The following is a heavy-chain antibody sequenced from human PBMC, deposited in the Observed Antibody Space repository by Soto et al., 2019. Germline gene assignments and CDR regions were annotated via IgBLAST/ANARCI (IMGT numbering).Heavy chain of an antibody. D-gene: IGHD3-3*01. Sequence: SETLSLTFPVYGVSFCGCYWSWIPQPAGKRLEWIGEINHSGSTNYNPSLKSRVTISVDTSKNQFSLKLSSVTAADTAVYYCARQDYDFWSGYSADNWFDPWGQGTLVTVSS. CDR2: INHSGST. CDR1: GVSFCGCY. V-gene: IGHV4-34*01. J-gene: IGHJ5*02. CDR3: ARQDYDFWSGYSADNWFDP.